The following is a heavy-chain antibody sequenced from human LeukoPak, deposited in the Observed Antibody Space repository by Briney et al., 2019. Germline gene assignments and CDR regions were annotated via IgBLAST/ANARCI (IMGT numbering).Heavy chain of an antibody. V-gene: IGHV4-34*01. CDR1: GGSFSGYY. CDR2: INHSGST. J-gene: IGHJ4*02. D-gene: IGHD3-10*01. Sequence: SETLSLTCAVYGGSFSGYYWSWIRQPPGKGLEWIGEINHSGSTNYNPSLKSRVTISVDTSKNQFSLKLSFVTAADTAVYYCARQSGHGHLDYWGQGTLVTVSS. CDR3: ARQSGHGHLDY.